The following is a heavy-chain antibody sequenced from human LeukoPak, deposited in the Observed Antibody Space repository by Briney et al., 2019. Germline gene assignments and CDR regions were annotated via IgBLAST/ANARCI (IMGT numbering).Heavy chain of an antibody. CDR3: ARELYGYSSGWDAFDI. V-gene: IGHV4-59*01. D-gene: IGHD6-19*01. Sequence: SETLSLTCTVSGGSISSYYWSWIRQPPGKGLEWIGYIFYSGSTKYSPSLKSRVTISVDTSKNQFSLKLSSVTAADTAVYYCARELYGYSSGWDAFDIWGQGTMVTVSS. J-gene: IGHJ3*02. CDR2: IFYSGST. CDR1: GGSISSYY.